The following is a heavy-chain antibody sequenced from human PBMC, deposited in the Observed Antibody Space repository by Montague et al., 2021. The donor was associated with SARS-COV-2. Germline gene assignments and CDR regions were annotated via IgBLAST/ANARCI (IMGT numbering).Heavy chain of an antibody. Sequence: RLSWSASGFTFSSYEMNWVRQASGRGLEWVSYISSSGSTIYYADSVKGRFTISRDNAKNSLYLQMNSLRAEDTAVYYCARDRSYYDSSDFDLWGRGTLGTVSS. CDR2: ISSSGSTI. CDR1: GFTFSSYE. D-gene: IGHD3-22*01. J-gene: IGHJ2*01. V-gene: IGHV3-48*03. CDR3: ARDRSYYDSSDFDL.